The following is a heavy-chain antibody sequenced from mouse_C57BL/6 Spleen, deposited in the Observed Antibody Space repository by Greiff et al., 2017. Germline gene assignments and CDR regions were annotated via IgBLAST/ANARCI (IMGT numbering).Heavy chain of an antibody. J-gene: IGHJ1*03. CDR3: ARSHGNYVYFDV. V-gene: IGHV1-52*01. CDR1: GYTFTSYW. CDR2: IDPSDSET. D-gene: IGHD2-1*01. Sequence: QVHVKQSGAELVRPGSSVKLSCKASGYTFTSYWMHWVKQRPIQGLEWIGNIDPSDSETHYNQKFKDKATLTVDKSSSTAYMQLSSLTSEDSAVYYCARSHGNYVYFDVWGTGTTVTVSS.